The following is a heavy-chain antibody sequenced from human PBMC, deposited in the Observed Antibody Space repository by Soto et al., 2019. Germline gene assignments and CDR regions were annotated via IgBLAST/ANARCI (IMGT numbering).Heavy chain of an antibody. CDR3: ATPPSGDPGYYYYYGMDV. V-gene: IGHV1-24*01. Sequence: ASVKVSCKVSGYTLTELSMHWVRQAPGKGLEWMGGFDPEDGETIYAQKFQGRVTMTEDTSTDAAYMELSSLRSEDTAVYYCATPPSGDPGYYYYYGMDVWGQGTTVTVSS. CDR1: GYTLTELS. D-gene: IGHD3-10*01. J-gene: IGHJ6*02. CDR2: FDPEDGET.